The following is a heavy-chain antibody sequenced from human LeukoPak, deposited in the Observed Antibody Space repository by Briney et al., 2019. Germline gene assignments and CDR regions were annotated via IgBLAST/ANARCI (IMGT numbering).Heavy chain of an antibody. V-gene: IGHV1-18*04. J-gene: IGHJ4*02. CDR2: ISAYNGNT. CDR3: ARDRTSLFDY. Sequence: ASVKVSCKASGYTFTSYGISWVRQAPGQGLEWMGWISAYNGNTNYAQMRQGRVTMTTEPSPSTAYMELSSLRSDDTAVYYCARDRTSLFDYWGQGTLVTVSS. CDR1: GYTFTSYG.